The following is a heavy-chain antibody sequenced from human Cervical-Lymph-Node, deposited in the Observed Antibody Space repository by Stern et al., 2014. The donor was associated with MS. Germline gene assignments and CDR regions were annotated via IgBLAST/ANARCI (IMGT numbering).Heavy chain of an antibody. CDR3: ARDGGDL. V-gene: IGHV3-21*04. CDR1: GFTFSNST. CDR2: ISSTSAYI. D-gene: IGHD3-16*01. J-gene: IGHJ4*02. Sequence: EVQLVESGGGLVRPGGFLRISCAGFGFTFSNSTMTWFRQAPGKGLAWLSSISSTSAYIYSTASVSGRFIISRDNAKNSLFLQMTSLRAEDTAIYYCARDGGDLWGQGTLVTVSS.